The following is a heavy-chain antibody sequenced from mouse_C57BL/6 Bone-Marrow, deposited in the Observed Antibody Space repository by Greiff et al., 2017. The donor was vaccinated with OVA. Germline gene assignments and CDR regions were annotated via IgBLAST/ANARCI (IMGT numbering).Heavy chain of an antibody. CDR2: IYPSDSET. CDR3: ARSGTYPRFAY. CDR1: GYTFTSYW. V-gene: IGHV1-61*01. Sequence: VQLQQPGAELVRPGSSVKLSCKASGYTFTSYWMDWVKQRPGQGLEWIGNIYPSDSETHYNQKFKDKATLTVDKSSSTAYMQLSSLTSEDSAVYYCARSGTYPRFAYWGQGTLVTVSA. J-gene: IGHJ3*01. D-gene: IGHD4-1*01.